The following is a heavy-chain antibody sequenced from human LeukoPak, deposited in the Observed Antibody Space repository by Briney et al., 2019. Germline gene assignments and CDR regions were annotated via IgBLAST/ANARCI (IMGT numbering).Heavy chain of an antibody. CDR3: ARDREAYSNPMKDGAFDI. J-gene: IGHJ3*02. CDR1: AFTFSSYA. V-gene: IGHV3-30*04. D-gene: IGHD4-11*01. Sequence: PGGSLRLSCAASAFTFSSYAMYGVRQAPGRGLEWVAVISYDGSSKYSADSVKGRFTISRDNSKSTLFLQMNSLRADDTAVYYCARDREAYSNPMKDGAFDIWGQGTMVTVSS. CDR2: ISYDGSSK.